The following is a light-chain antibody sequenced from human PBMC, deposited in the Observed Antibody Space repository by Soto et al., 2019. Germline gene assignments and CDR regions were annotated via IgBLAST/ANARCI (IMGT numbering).Light chain of an antibody. CDR3: QKYKSAPL. Sequence: LQMTQSASTLSASGGDRVSITCRARQSPXNDLGGYQQKPGKAPNLLIYDASTLERGVPSRFSGTGSGTEFTLAISSLQPEDVATYYCQKYKSAPLFGQGTRLEIK. J-gene: IGKJ5*01. CDR2: DAS. V-gene: IGKV1-5*01. CDR1: QSPXND.